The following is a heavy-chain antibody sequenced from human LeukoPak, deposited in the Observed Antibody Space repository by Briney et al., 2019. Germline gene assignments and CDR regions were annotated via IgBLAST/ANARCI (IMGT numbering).Heavy chain of an antibody. V-gene: IGHV1-46*01. CDR1: GYSFTSYY. CDR2: INPSAGTT. J-gene: IGHJ4*02. CDR3: ARGDMAAIYIVS. D-gene: IGHD5-24*01. Sequence: ASVKASCKASGYSFTSYYIHWVRQAPGQGLECVGLINPSAGTTTYSQKFWGRLTKTRDTSTSAVYMGLSGLTSEDTAVYYCARGDMAAIYIVSWGQGTLVTVSS.